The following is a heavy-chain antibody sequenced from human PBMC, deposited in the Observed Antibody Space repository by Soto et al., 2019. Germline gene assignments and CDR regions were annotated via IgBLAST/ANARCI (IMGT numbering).Heavy chain of an antibody. Sequence: SETLSLTCSVSGGSLSGYYWTWTRQPPGKGLEWIGYIYYAGTTTYNPSLKNRVTISLDTPKNQFSLKMDSVTAADTAVYYCTRLGGYYQALDSWGQGILVTVSS. CDR2: IYYAGTT. D-gene: IGHD3-22*01. J-gene: IGHJ4*02. CDR1: GGSLSGYY. V-gene: IGHV4-59*08. CDR3: TRLGGYYQALDS.